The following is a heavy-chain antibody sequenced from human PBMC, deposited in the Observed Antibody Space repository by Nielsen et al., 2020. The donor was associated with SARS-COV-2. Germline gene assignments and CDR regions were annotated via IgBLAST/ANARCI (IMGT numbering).Heavy chain of an antibody. D-gene: IGHD6-13*01. CDR2: ISTAGGNI. J-gene: IGHJ6*02. CDR3: ARDNRLVAAGYYYGMDV. Sequence: GESLKISCVGSGFILSGHSMNWVRQAPGRGLEWLAYISTAGGNIYYADSVKGRFTISRDNAKNSLYLQMNSLRAEDTALYHCARDNRLVAAGYYYGMDVWGQGTAVTVSS. V-gene: IGHV3-48*04. CDR1: GFILSGHS.